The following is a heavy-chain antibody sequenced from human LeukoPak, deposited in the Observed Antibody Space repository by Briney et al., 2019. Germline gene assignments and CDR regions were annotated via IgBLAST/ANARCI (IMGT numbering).Heavy chain of an antibody. CDR3: ASDGIEGDYYYMDV. Sequence: SETLSLTCTVSGASISSSTCYWDWIRQPPGKGLEWMGSIFYSGSTNYKSSLWSRITISIDTSKNQFSLKLNSVTAADTAVYYCASDGIEGDYYYMDVWGRGTTVTVSS. CDR2: IFYSGST. D-gene: IGHD1-14*01. J-gene: IGHJ6*03. V-gene: IGHV4-39*01. CDR1: GASISSSTCY.